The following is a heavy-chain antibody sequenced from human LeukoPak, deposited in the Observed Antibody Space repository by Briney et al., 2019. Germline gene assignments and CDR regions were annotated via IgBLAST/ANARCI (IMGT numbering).Heavy chain of an antibody. V-gene: IGHV3-21*01. J-gene: IGHJ4*02. Sequence: GGSLRLSCAASGFTFSSYSMNWVRQAPGKGLEWVSSISSSSSYIYYADSVKGRFTISRDNAKNSLYLQMNSLRAEDTVVYYCARVYCSSTSCRVGYYFDYWGQGTLVTVSS. CDR2: ISSSSSYI. D-gene: IGHD2-2*01. CDR1: GFTFSSYS. CDR3: ARVYCSSTSCRVGYYFDY.